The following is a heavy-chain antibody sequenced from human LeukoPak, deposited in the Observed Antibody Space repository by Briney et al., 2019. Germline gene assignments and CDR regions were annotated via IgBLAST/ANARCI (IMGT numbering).Heavy chain of an antibody. J-gene: IGHJ6*02. CDR1: GYTFTGYY. V-gene: IGHV1-2*02. CDR3: ARWFGDSDYYYYYGMDV. Sequence: ASVKVSCKASGYTFTGYYMHWVRQAPGQGLEWMGWINPNSGGTNYAQKFQGRVTMTRDTSISTAYMELSSLRSEDTAVYYCARWFGDSDYYYYYGMDVWGQGTTVTVSS. CDR2: INPNSGGT. D-gene: IGHD3-10*01.